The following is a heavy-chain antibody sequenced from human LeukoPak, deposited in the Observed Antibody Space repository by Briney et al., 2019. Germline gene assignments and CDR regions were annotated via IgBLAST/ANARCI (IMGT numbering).Heavy chain of an antibody. CDR1: GFTFSSYG. J-gene: IGHJ2*01. D-gene: IGHD7-27*01. CDR2: ISYDGSNK. V-gene: IGHV3-30*03. Sequence: PGGSLRLSCAASGFTFSSYGMHWVRQAPGKGLEWVAVISYDGSNKYYADSVKGRFTISRDNAKNSLYLQMNSLRAEDTAVYYCAREPNWGAWYFDLWGRGTLVTVSS. CDR3: AREPNWGAWYFDL.